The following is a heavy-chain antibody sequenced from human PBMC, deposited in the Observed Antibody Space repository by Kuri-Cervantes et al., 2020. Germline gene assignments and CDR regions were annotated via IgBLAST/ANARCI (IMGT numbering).Heavy chain of an antibody. D-gene: IGHD4-17*01. Sequence: ASVKVSCKASGYTFTSYCMHWVRQAPGQGLEWMGIINPSGGSTSYAQKFQGRVTMTRDTSTSTVYMELSSPRSEDTAVYHCARGRATVTPGGDYYYYYMDVWGKGTTVTVSS. CDR3: ARGRATVTPGGDYYYYYMDV. CDR2: INPSGGST. J-gene: IGHJ6*03. V-gene: IGHV1-46*01. CDR1: GYTFTSYC.